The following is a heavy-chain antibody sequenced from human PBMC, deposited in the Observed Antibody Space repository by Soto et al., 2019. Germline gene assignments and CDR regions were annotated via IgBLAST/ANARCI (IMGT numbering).Heavy chain of an antibody. CDR2: FYSSGSI. V-gene: IGHV4-31*03. CDR1: GYSITAGGYY. Sequence: SETLSLTCFVSGYSITAGGYYWSWIRHHPGKGLEWIGSFYSSGSIIYNPSLRSRVSISGDTSSNQFSMSLTPVTAADTARYYCARMYSSGSGWFHPWGQGTLVTVSS. J-gene: IGHJ5*02. D-gene: IGHD6-19*01. CDR3: ARMYSSGSGWFHP.